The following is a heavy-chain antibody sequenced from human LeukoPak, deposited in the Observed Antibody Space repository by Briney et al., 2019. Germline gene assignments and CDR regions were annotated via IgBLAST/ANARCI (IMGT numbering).Heavy chain of an antibody. Sequence: ASVKVFCKVSGYTLTELSMHWVRQAPGKGLEWMGGFDPEDGETIYAQKFQGRVTMTEDTSTDTAYMELSSLRSEDTAVYYCATGHYGSGSYANWFDPWGQGTLVTVSS. V-gene: IGHV1-24*01. CDR3: ATGHYGSGSYANWFDP. CDR2: FDPEDGET. CDR1: GYTLTELS. D-gene: IGHD3-10*01. J-gene: IGHJ5*02.